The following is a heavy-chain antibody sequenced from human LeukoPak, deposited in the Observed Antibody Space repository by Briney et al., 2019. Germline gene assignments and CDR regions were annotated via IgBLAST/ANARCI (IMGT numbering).Heavy chain of an antibody. CDR3: ATRGRYFDWLFKPPFVY. D-gene: IGHD3-9*01. CDR2: IYYSGST. CDR1: GGSISSSSYY. Sequence: SETLSLTCTVSGGSISSSSYYWGWIRQPPGKGLEWIGYIYYSGSTNHNPSLKSRVTISVDTSKNQFSLKLSSVTAEDTAVYYCATRGRYFDWLFKPPFVYWGQGTLVTVSS. V-gene: IGHV4-61*05. J-gene: IGHJ4*02.